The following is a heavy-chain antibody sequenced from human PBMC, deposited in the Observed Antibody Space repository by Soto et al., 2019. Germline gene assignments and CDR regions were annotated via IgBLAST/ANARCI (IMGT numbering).Heavy chain of an antibody. Sequence: GASVKVSCKASGGTFSKYAISWVRQAPGQGLEWLGGIIPMFGTPNYAQKFQGRVTISADESTTTAYLELSSLRSADTAVYYCATSVGIAPTGEDGMDVWGQGTSVTVSS. J-gene: IGHJ6*02. D-gene: IGHD2-8*02. V-gene: IGHV1-69*13. CDR2: IIPMFGTP. CDR3: ATSVGIAPTGEDGMDV. CDR1: GGTFSKYA.